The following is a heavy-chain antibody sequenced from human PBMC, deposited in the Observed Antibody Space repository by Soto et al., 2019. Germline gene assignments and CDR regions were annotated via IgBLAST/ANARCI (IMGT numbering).Heavy chain of an antibody. CDR1: GFSLSTSGLG. CDR2: IYWDDEK. V-gene: IGHV2-5*02. CDR3: XXXXXGDGYFDL. D-gene: IGHD3-10*01. Sequence: QINLKESGPTLLKPTQTLTLTCTLSGFSLSTSGLGVGWIRQPPGKALEWLALIYWDDEKRYRPSLRSRVTXXXXXXXXXXXXXXXXXXXXXXXXXXXXXXXXGDGYFDLWGRGTLVTV. J-gene: IGHJ2*01.